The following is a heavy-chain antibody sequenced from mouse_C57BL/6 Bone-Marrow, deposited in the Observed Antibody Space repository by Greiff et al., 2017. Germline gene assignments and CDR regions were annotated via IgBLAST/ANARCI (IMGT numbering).Heavy chain of an antibody. V-gene: IGHV1-9*01. CDR2: ILPGSGST. CDR3: ARTDGDYPYYFDY. Sequence: VQLQQSGAELMKPGASVKLSCKATGYTFTGYWIEWVKQRPGHGLEWIGEILPGSGSTYYNEKFKGKATLTADTSSNTAYMQLSSLTTEDSAIYYCARTDGDYPYYFDYWGQGTTLTVSS. D-gene: IGHD2-13*01. CDR1: GYTFTGYW. J-gene: IGHJ2*01.